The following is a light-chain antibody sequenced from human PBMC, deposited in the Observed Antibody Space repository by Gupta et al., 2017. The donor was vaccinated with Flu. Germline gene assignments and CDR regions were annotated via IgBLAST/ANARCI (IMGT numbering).Light chain of an antibody. J-gene: IGLJ3*02. CDR3: CSFAGSYSWV. CDR2: DVG. Sequence: QSALNKPRSVSGCPGPSVTISCDGTSSDVGSYSYVSLHQQHPGKDPKLIIYDVGKRPAGIPERCSGSKSGNTASLTIAEHQAGEEADYYCCSFAGSYSWVFGRGTKLTVL. V-gene: IGLV2-11*01. CDR1: SSDVGSYSY.